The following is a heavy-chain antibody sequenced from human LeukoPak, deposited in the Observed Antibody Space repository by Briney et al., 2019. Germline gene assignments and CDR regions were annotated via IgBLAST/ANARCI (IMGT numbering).Heavy chain of an antibody. Sequence: GGSLRLSCAASGFTFSSYSMNWVRQAPGKGLEWVSSISSSSSYIYYADSVKGRFTISRDNAKNSLYLQMNSLRAEGTAVYYCARVGSSSSGGPDYWGQGTLVTVSS. CDR2: ISSSSSYI. D-gene: IGHD6-6*01. CDR3: ARVGSSSSGGPDY. J-gene: IGHJ4*02. V-gene: IGHV3-21*01. CDR1: GFTFSSYS.